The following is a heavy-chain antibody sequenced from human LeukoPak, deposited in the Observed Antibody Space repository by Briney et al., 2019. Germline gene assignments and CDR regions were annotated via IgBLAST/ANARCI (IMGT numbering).Heavy chain of an antibody. CDR2: IRYDGSNK. CDR1: GFTFSSYG. D-gene: IGHD3-3*01. CDR3: AKDAKPRFLPQNWFDP. J-gene: IGHJ5*02. Sequence: GGSLRLSCAASGFTFSSYGMHWVRQAPGKGLEWVAFIRYDGSNKYYADSVKGRFTISRDNSKNTLYLQMNSLGAEDTAVYYCAKDAKPRFLPQNWFDPWGQGTLVTVSS. V-gene: IGHV3-30*02.